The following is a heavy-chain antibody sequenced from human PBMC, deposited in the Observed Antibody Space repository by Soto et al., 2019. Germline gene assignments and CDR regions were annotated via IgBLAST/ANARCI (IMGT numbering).Heavy chain of an antibody. J-gene: IGHJ4*02. CDR2: FDPEDGET. V-gene: IGHV1-24*01. D-gene: IGHD3-9*01. CDR1: GYTLTEVS. Sequence: ASVKVSCKVSGYTLTEVSMHWVRQAPGKGLAWMGGFDPEDGETIYAQKFQGRVTMTEDTSTDTAYMELSSLRSEDTAVYYCATLGYYDILTGYWVTPGKYYFDYWGQGTLVTVSS. CDR3: ATLGYYDILTGYWVTPGKYYFDY.